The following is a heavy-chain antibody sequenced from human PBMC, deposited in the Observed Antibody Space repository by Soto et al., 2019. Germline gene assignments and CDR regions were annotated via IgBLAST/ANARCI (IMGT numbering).Heavy chain of an antibody. CDR1: GGTFSNYA. CDR3: ARVEAVAGLYNYPGLDV. Sequence: QVQLVQSGAEVKKPGSSVKVSCKVSGGTFSNYAIDWVRLAPGHGLEWMGGIVPIFGTTYYTQKFQGRATIIADDSTTTAYLEMSSVRSEDTALYYCARVEAVAGLYNYPGLDVWGQGTAVTVSS. J-gene: IGHJ6*02. CDR2: IVPIFGTT. D-gene: IGHD6-19*01. V-gene: IGHV1-69*12.